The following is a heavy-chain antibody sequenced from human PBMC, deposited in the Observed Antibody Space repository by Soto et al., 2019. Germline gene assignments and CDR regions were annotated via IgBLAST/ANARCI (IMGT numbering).Heavy chain of an antibody. CDR1: GGTFSSYA. V-gene: IGHV1-69*06. CDR2: IIPMFGTT. D-gene: IGHD6-19*01. J-gene: IGHJ5*02. CDR3: ARTLAVADMYNWFDP. Sequence: QVPLLQSGAEVKKPGSSVKVSCKASGGTFSSYAVSWVRQAPGQGLEWMGGIIPMFGTTNYAQKFQGRVTITADKSTSTVYMELSSLRSEDTAVYYCARTLAVADMYNWFDPWGQGTLVTVSS.